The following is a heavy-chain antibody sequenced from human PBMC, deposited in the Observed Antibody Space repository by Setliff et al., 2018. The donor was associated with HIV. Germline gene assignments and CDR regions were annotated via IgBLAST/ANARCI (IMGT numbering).Heavy chain of an antibody. CDR1: GFTFSSYS. V-gene: IGHV3-21*01. Sequence: PGGSLRLSCAASGFTFSSYSMNWVRQAPGKGLERVSLISGGSTYILYADSVKGRFTISRDDAKNSLFLQIHSLRAEDTAVYFCVREWSAFDIWGQGTMVTVSS. J-gene: IGHJ3*02. CDR3: VREWSAFDI. D-gene: IGHD3-3*01. CDR2: ISGGSTYI.